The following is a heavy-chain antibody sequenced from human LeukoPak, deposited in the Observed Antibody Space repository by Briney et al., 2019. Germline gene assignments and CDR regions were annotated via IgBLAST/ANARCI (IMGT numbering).Heavy chain of an antibody. D-gene: IGHD2-21*02. CDR1: GFTFSNAW. CDR3: TTESAYCGGDCYSGY. CDR2: IKSKTDGGTT. J-gene: IGHJ4*02. Sequence: PGGSLRLSCAASGFTFSNAWMSWVRQAPGKGLEWVGRIKSKTDGGTTDYAAPVKGRLTISRDDSKNTLYLQMNSLKTEDTAVYYCTTESAYCGGDCYSGYWGQGTLVTVSS. V-gene: IGHV3-15*01.